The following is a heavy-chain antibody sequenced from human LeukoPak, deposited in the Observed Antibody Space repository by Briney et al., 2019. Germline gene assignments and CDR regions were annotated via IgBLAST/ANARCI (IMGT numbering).Heavy chain of an antibody. CDR2: IYYSGST. D-gene: IGHD3-22*01. V-gene: IGHV4-31*03. CDR1: GGSISSGGYY. Sequence: SQTLSLTCTVSGGSISSGGYYWSWIRQHPGKGLEWIGYIYYSGSTYYNPSLKSRVTISVDTSKNQFSLKLSSVTAADTAVYYCARETPNPDSSGSYAFDIWGQGTMVTVSS. J-gene: IGHJ3*02. CDR3: ARETPNPDSSGSYAFDI.